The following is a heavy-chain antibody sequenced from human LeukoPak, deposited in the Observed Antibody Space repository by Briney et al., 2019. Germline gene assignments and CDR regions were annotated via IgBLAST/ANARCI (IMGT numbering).Heavy chain of an antibody. CDR1: GFTFSSYS. CDR3: ARGGATYYYYYMDV. Sequence: SGGSLRLSCAASGFTFSSYSMNWVRQAPGKGLEWVSSISSSSSYIYYADSVKGRFTISRDNAKNSLYLQMNSLRAEDTAVYYCARGGATYYYYYMDVWGKGTRSPSP. D-gene: IGHD1-26*01. CDR2: ISSSSSYI. V-gene: IGHV3-21*01. J-gene: IGHJ6*03.